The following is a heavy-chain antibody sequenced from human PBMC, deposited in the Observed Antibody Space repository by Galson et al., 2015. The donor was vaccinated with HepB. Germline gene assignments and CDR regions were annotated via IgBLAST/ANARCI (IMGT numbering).Heavy chain of an antibody. D-gene: IGHD5-18*01. CDR1: GFTFSSYA. J-gene: IGHJ4*02. V-gene: IGHV3-64D*06. CDR3: VKDRVTAMPNIGVVYFDY. CDR2: ISSNGGST. Sequence: SLRLSCAASGFTFSSYAMHWVRQAPGKGLEYVSAISSNGGSTYYADSVKGRFTISRDNSKNTLYLQMSSLRAEDTAVYYCVKDRVTAMPNIGVVYFDYWGRGTLVTVSS.